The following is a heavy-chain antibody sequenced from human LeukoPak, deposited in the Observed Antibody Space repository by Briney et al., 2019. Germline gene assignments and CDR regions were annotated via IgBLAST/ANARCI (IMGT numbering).Heavy chain of an antibody. D-gene: IGHD3-16*02. CDR1: GGSISSYY. J-gene: IGHJ3*02. CDR3: ARGREVGYLKRLDAFDI. Sequence: PSETLSLTCTVSGGSISSYYWSWIRQPPGKGLEWIGYIYYSGTTNYNPSLKSRVTISVDRSKNQFSLKLSSVAAADTVVYYCARGREVGYLKRLDAFDIWGQGTMVTVSS. V-gene: IGHV4-59*01. CDR2: IYYSGTT.